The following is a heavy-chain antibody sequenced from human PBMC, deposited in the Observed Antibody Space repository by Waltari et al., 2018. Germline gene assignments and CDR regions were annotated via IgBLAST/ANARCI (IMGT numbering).Heavy chain of an antibody. CDR2: INPNSGGT. J-gene: IGHJ4*02. Sequence: QVQLVQSGAEVKKPGASVKVSCKASGYTFTGYYMHWVRQAPGQGLEWMGRINPNSGGTNYAQEFQGRVTMTRDTSISTAYMELSRLRSDDTAVYYCARDDSSGYYLIDYWGQGTLVTVSS. CDR3: ARDDSSGYYLIDY. CDR1: GYTFTGYY. V-gene: IGHV1-2*06. D-gene: IGHD3-22*01.